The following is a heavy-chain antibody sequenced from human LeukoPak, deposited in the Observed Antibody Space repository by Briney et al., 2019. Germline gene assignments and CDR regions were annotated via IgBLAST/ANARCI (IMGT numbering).Heavy chain of an antibody. CDR1: GFTFDDYA. Sequence: GRSLRLSCAASGFTFDDYAMHWVRQAPGKGLEWVSGINWNSGSIGYADSVKGRFTISRDNAKNPLYLQMNSLRAEDTALYYCAKDGGSYGGLDYWGQGTLVTVSS. V-gene: IGHV3-9*01. J-gene: IGHJ4*02. CDR2: INWNSGSI. D-gene: IGHD1-26*01. CDR3: AKDGGSYGGLDY.